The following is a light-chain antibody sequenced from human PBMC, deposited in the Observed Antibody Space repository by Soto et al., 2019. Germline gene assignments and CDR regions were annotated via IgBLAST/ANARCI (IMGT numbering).Light chain of an antibody. CDR3: AAWDDSLNGLV. V-gene: IGLV1-44*01. J-gene: IGLJ2*01. CDR1: SSNIGNNT. Sequence: HSVLTQPPSASGTPGQRVTISCSGSSSNIGNNTVNWYQQLPGTAPKLLIYSNNQRPSGVPDRFSGSKSGTSASLAISGFQSEEEADYYCAAWDDSLNGLVFGGGTKRTVL. CDR2: SNN.